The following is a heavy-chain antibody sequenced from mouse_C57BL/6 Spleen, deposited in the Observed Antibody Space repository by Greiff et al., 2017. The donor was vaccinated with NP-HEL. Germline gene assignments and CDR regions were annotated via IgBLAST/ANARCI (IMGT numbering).Heavy chain of an antibody. J-gene: IGHJ2*01. CDR1: GYTFTDYE. CDR3: TRHYYGSSYVQYFDY. CDR2: IDPETGGD. D-gene: IGHD1-1*01. Sequence: QVQLQQSGAELVRPGASVTLSCKASGYTFTDYEMHWVKQTPVHGLEWIGAIDPETGGDAYNQKFKGKAILTADNSSRTANIELRILTSADSAVYYCTRHYYGSSYVQYFDYWGQGTTLTVSS. V-gene: IGHV1-15*01.